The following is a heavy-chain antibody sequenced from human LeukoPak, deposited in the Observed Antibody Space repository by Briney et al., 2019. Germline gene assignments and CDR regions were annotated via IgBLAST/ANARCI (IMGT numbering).Heavy chain of an antibody. V-gene: IGHV4-59*02. CDR1: GDSVSTYY. CDR3: ARDRGYGDPFDY. Sequence: KPSETLSLTCTVSGDSVSTYYWSWIRQPPGKGLEWIGYIYYSGSTNYNPSLKSRVTISVDTSKNQFSLKLSSVTAADTAVYYCARDRGYGDPFDYWGQGTLVTVSS. J-gene: IGHJ4*02. D-gene: IGHD4-17*01. CDR2: IYYSGST.